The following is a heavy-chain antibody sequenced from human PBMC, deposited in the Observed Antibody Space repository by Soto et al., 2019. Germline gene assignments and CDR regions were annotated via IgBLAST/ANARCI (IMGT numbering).Heavy chain of an antibody. CDR1: GGSISSGGYF. CDR2: TYYNGNA. Sequence: SETLCLTCAVSGGSISSGGYFWSWIRQPPGKGLEWIGTTYYNGNAYYNPSLKSRVTMSVDTSKNQFSLKLISVTAADTAVYYCARHFVAVVIKGWGYWGQGTLVTVSS. CDR3: ARHFVAVVIKGWGY. V-gene: IGHV4-39*01. J-gene: IGHJ4*02. D-gene: IGHD3-22*01.